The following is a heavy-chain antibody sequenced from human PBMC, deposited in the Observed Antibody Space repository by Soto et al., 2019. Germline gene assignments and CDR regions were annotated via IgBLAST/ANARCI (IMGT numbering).Heavy chain of an antibody. V-gene: IGHV1-18*01. CDR1: GYIFSNYG. CDR3: ARGGGVYYFDY. D-gene: IGHD2-8*02. CDR2: ISAYNDNT. J-gene: IGHJ4*02. Sequence: VASVKVSCTASGYIFSNYGISWVRQAPGQGLEYMGWISAYNDNTDYAQKLQGRVTMTTDTSTSTAYMELRSLRSDDTAVYYCARGGGVYYFDYWGQGTLVTVSS.